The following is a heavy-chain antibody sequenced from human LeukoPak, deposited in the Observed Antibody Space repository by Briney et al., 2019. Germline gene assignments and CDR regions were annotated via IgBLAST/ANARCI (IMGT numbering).Heavy chain of an antibody. CDR1: GFTFNSYW. V-gene: IGHV3-7*01. CDR3: AREWNGYDYVGEDY. Sequence: QTGGSLRLSCAASGFTFNSYWMSWVRQAPGKGLEWVANIKQDGSEKYYADSVKGRFTISRDNAKNSLYLQMNSLRAEDTAIYNCAREWNGYDYVGEDYWGQGTLVTVSS. CDR2: IKQDGSEK. J-gene: IGHJ4*02. D-gene: IGHD5-12*01.